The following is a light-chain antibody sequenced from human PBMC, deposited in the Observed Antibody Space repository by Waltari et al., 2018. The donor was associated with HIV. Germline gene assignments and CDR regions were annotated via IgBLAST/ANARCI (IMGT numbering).Light chain of an antibody. CDR2: SAS. J-gene: IGKJ2*01. CDR1: RSLLSSSDNKNY. Sequence: DFVMTQFSHSLAVSLGERATFNCKSTRSLLSSSDNKNYLAWYQKKPGQPPKLLISSASNREAGVPDRFSGSGSGTDFTLTISSLQPEDVAVYYCQQYYGAPQTFGQGTKVEIK. CDR3: QQYYGAPQT. V-gene: IGKV4-1*01.